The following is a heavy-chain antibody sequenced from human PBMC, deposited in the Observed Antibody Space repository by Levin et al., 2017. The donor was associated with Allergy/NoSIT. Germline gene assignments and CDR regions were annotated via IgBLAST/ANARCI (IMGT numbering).Heavy chain of an antibody. CDR3: AKLQHIVVVTALAFDY. D-gene: IGHD2-21*02. CDR2: ISGSGGST. CDR1: GFTFSSYA. V-gene: IGHV3-23*01. J-gene: IGHJ4*02. Sequence: GASVKVSCAASGFTFSSYAMSWVRQAPGKGLEWVSAISGSGGSTYYADSVKGRFTISRDNSKNTLYLQMNSLRAEDTAVYYCAKLQHIVVVTALAFDYWGQGTLVTVSS.